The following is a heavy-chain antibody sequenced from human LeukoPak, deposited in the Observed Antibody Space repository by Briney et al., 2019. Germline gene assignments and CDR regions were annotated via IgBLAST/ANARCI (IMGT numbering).Heavy chain of an antibody. CDR3: AGVGSGYYPVED. V-gene: IGHV4-61*02. Sequence: PSQTLSLTCTVSGGSISSGSYYWSWIRQPAGKGLEWIGRIYTSGSTNYNPSLKSRVTITLDTSNNQFSLQLSSVAAADTAVYYCAGVGSGYYPVEDWGQGTLVTVSS. D-gene: IGHD3-22*01. CDR1: GGSISSGSYY. CDR2: IYTSGST. J-gene: IGHJ4*02.